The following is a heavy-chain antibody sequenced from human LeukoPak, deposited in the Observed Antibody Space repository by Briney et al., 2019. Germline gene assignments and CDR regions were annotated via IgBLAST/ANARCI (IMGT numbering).Heavy chain of an antibody. CDR2: VMSGRGST. CDR1: GFSVSDYS. CDR3: TRERRGSYYAFES. D-gene: IGHD3-16*01. J-gene: IGHJ4*02. V-gene: IGHV3-11*05. Sequence: GGSLRLTCAASGFSVSDYSISWIRQSPGKGPEWISYVMSGRGSTNYADSVKGRFTISRDNAKNSVALQLDGLRADDTAVYFCTRERRGSYYAFESWGQGTLVTVSS.